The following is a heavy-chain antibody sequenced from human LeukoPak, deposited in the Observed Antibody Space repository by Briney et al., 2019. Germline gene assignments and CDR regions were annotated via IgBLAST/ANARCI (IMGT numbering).Heavy chain of an antibody. Sequence: SETLSLTCTVSGDSISSGDYYWSWIRQPPGKGLEWIGYIHSSGNTYYNPSLKSQVSISGDTSKNQFSLRLTSVTATDAAVYYCARDRKFNWNDFFASWGQGTLVTVSS. CDR2: IHSSGNT. V-gene: IGHV4-30-4*01. CDR1: GDSISSGDYY. J-gene: IGHJ5*01. D-gene: IGHD1-20*01. CDR3: ARDRKFNWNDFFAS.